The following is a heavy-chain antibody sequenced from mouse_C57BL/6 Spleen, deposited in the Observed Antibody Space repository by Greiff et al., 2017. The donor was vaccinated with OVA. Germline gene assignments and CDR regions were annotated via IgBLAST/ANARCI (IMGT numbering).Heavy chain of an antibody. D-gene: IGHD1-1*01. CDR3: ARDRGTVVDNHWYFDV. CDR2: ISYDGSN. CDR1: GYSITSGYY. V-gene: IGHV3-6*01. Sequence: ESGPGLVKPSQSLSLTCSVTGYSITSGYYWNWIRQFPGNKLEWMGYISYDGSNNYNPSLKNRISITRDTSKNQFFLKLNSVTTEDTATYYCARDRGTVVDNHWYFDVWGTGTTVTVSS. J-gene: IGHJ1*03.